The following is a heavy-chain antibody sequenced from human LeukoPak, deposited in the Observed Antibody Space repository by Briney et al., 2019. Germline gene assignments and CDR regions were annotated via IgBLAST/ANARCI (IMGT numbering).Heavy chain of an antibody. CDR3: ARDLNWNQLDY. V-gene: IGHV3-74*01. CDR2: INTDESTT. Sequence: PGGSLRLSCAASGFTFNTHWMHWVRQAPGKGLVWVSRINTDESTTNYADSVKGRFTISRDNAKNTLYLQMNSLRAEDTAVYYCARDLNWNQLDYWGQGSLVSVSS. CDR1: GFTFNTHW. D-gene: IGHD1-20*01. J-gene: IGHJ4*02.